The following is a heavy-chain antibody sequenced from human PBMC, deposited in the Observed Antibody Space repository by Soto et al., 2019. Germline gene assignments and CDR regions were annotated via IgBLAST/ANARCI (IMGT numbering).Heavy chain of an antibody. D-gene: IGHD6-19*01. V-gene: IGHV3-23*01. J-gene: IGHJ5*02. CDR2: RSGSGGST. Sequence: GGSLRLSCAASGFTFTSYARGWVRRAPGKGLEWGSARSGSGGSTYYADSVKARFTIARDNSKNTLYLQMMSLRDEDMDVYYCAKDPFAVACIWFDPWGQGTLVTVSS. CDR3: AKDPFAVACIWFDP. CDR1: GFTFTSYA.